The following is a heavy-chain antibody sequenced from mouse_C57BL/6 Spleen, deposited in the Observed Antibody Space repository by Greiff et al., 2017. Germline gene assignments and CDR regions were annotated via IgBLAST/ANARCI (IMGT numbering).Heavy chain of an antibody. V-gene: IGHV1-69*01. CDR3: AREGGLTGTGFDY. CDR1: GYTFTSYW. D-gene: IGHD4-1*01. J-gene: IGHJ2*01. Sequence: QVQLKQPGAELVMPGASVKLSCTASGYTFTSYWMHWVKQRPGQGLEWIGEIDPSDSYTNSNQKFKGKSTLTVDKSSSTAYMQLSSLTSEDSAVYYCAREGGLTGTGFDYWGQGTTLTVSS. CDR2: IDPSDSYT.